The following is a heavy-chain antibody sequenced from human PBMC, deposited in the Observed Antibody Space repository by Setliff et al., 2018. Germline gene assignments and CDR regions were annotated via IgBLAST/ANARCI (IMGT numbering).Heavy chain of an antibody. CDR3: ARGKSVTASNWFDP. D-gene: IGHD5-18*01. J-gene: IGHJ5*02. V-gene: IGHV4-61*02. CDR2: IYTSGST. Sequence: TLSLTCTVSGGSISSGSYYWSWIRQPAGKGLEWIGRIYTSGSTNYNPSLKSRVTISVDTSKNQFSLKLSSVTAADTAVYYCARGKSVTASNWFDPWGQGTQVTVSS. CDR1: GGSISSGSYY.